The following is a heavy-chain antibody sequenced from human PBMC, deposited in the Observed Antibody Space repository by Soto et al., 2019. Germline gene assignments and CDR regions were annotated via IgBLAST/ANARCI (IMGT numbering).Heavy chain of an antibody. J-gene: IGHJ4*02. CDR2: IKKEGSEK. D-gene: IGHD4-17*01. CDR1: GFTFSNYW. CDR3: ARDKAYGDSEDY. V-gene: IGHV3-7*03. Sequence: EVQLVESGGGLVQPGGSLRLSCAASGFTFSNYWMSWVRQAPGKGLEWVDNIKKEGSEKYYVDSVKGRFTISRDNAKNSLYLQMNSLRAEDTAVYYCARDKAYGDSEDYWGQGTLVTVSS.